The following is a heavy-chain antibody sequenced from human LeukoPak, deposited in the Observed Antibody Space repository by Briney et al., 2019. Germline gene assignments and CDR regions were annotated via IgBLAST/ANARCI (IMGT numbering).Heavy chain of an antibody. V-gene: IGHV3-30-3*01. CDR3: AREAAWGNWYFDL. CDR2: IGDTGRAK. J-gene: IGHJ2*01. CDR1: GFSFSTFA. D-gene: IGHD3-16*01. Sequence: PGGSLRLSCAASGFSFSTFAMHWVRQAPGKGLEWVAVIGDTGRAKYYADSVEGRFTASRDNSKNTLYLEMNSLRYDGTALYYCAREAAWGNWYFDLWGRGTLVTVSS.